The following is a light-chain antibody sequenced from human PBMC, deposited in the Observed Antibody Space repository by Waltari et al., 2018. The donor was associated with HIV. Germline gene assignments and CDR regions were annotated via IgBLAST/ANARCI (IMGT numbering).Light chain of an antibody. CDR2: EVT. Sequence: QSALTQPPSASGSLGQSVTISCTGSSSDIGAYDYVSWFQQHPHSAPKLLLYEVTRLPSTVSDRFSGSRSGYTAFLTVAGLQPDDEATYFCSSYGDSLRVLFGGGTIVTVL. CDR3: SSYGDSLRVL. J-gene: IGLJ2*01. CDR1: SSDIGAYDY. V-gene: IGLV2-8*01.